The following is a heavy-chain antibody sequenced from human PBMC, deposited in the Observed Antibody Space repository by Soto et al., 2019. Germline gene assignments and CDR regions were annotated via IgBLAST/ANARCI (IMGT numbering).Heavy chain of an antibody. D-gene: IGHD2-8*02. Sequence: QVQLVQSGAEVKKPGSSVKVSCKASGGTFSSYAISWVRQAPGQGLEWMGGIIPIFGTANYAQKFQGRVTIXVDXSXITAYMELSSLRSEDTAVYYCARLRLVRSWWSGFDYWGQGTLVTVSS. V-gene: IGHV1-69*12. J-gene: IGHJ4*02. CDR1: GGTFSSYA. CDR2: IIPIFGTA. CDR3: ARLRLVRSWWSGFDY.